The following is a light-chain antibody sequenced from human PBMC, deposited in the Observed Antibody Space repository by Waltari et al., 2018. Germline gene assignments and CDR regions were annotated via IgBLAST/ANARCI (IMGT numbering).Light chain of an antibody. CDR3: NTRDISGDHLV. CDR2: DEN. V-gene: IGLV3-19*01. J-gene: IGLJ1*01. CDR1: GLRTFY. Sequence: SEMTQEPAVSVALGQTVRITCQGGGLRTFYANWYQQKPGQAPLLVIYDENNRPSGIPDRFAGSRSGNTASLTISGAQAEDEADYYCNTRDISGDHLVFGSGTKVTVL.